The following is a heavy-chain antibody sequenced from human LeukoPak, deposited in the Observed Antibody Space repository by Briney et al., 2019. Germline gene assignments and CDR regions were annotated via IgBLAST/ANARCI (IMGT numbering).Heavy chain of an antibody. CDR3: AREGLRFLEWLPKYNWFDP. D-gene: IGHD3-3*01. CDR2: ISSSGSTI. V-gene: IGHV3-48*04. J-gene: IGHJ5*02. Sequence: GGSLRLSCAASGFTFSGYAMHWVRQAPGKGLEWVSYISSSGSTIYYADSVKGRFTISRDNAKNSLYLQMNSLRAEDTAVYYCAREGLRFLEWLPKYNWFDPWGQGTLVTVSS. CDR1: GFTFSGYA.